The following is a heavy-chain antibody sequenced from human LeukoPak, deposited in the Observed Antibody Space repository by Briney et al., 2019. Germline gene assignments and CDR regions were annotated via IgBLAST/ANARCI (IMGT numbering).Heavy chain of an antibody. J-gene: IGHJ4*02. D-gene: IGHD5-18*01. CDR1: GGSFRNYA. V-gene: IGHV1-69*13. CDR2: IIPLFPIS. CDR3: ARASGLNYGFEY. Sequence: SVKVSCKASGGSFRNYAISWVRQAPGQGLEWMGGIIPLFPISKYAQRFQGRVTITADESTGTAYMELSSLSSEDTALYYCARASGLNYGFEYWGQGTLVTVSS.